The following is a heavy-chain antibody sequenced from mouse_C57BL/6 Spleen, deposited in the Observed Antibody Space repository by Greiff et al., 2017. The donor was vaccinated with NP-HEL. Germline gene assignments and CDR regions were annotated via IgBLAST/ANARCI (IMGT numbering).Heavy chain of an antibody. CDR3: AGSSQPAWFAY. V-gene: IGHV1-42*01. CDR1: GYSFTGYY. CDR2: INPSTGGT. D-gene: IGHD6-1*01. J-gene: IGHJ3*01. Sequence: EVQLQQSGPELVKPGASVKISCKASGYSFTGYYMNWVKQSPEKSLEWIGEINPSTGGTTYNQKFKAKATLTVDKSSSTAYMQLKSLTSEDSAVYYCAGSSQPAWFAYWGQGTLVTVSA.